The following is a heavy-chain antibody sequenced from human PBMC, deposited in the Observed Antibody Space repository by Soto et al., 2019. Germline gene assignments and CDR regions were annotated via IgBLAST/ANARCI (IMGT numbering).Heavy chain of an antibody. CDR1: GGSFSGYY. J-gene: IGHJ4*02. Sequence: PSETLSLTCAVYGGSFSGYYWSWIRQPPGKGLEWIGEINHSGSTNYNPSLKSRVTILVDTSKNQFSLKLSSVTAADTAVYYCARWAGGNRGFDYWGQGTLVTVSS. CDR2: INHSGST. D-gene: IGHD2-15*01. CDR3: ARWAGGNRGFDY. V-gene: IGHV4-34*01.